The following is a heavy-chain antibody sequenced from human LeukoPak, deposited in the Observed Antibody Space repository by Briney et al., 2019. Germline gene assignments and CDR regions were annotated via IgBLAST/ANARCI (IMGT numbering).Heavy chain of an antibody. Sequence: ASVKVSGKASGYSFSIHAISWVRRAPGQRLEWMGWISPYNGDTNYAQNLQGRVTMTTDRSTSTAYMELRSLSSDDTAVYYCARGGRIAVSVHYYFDYWGQGTRVTVSS. D-gene: IGHD6-19*01. CDR1: GYSFSIHA. CDR2: ISPYNGDT. J-gene: IGHJ4*02. CDR3: ARGGRIAVSVHYYFDY. V-gene: IGHV1-18*01.